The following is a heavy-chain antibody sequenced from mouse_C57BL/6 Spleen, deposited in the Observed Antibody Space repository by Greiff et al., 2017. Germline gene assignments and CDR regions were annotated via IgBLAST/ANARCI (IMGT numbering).Heavy chain of an antibody. V-gene: IGHV7-3*01. CDR1: GFTFTDYY. CDR3: ARSNWDGIDY. J-gene: IGHJ2*01. CDR2: IRNKANGYTT. D-gene: IGHD4-1*01. Sequence: EVMLVESGGGLVQPGGSLSLSCAASGFTFTDYYMSWVRQPPGKALEWLGFIRNKANGYTTEYSASVKGRFTISRENSQSILYLQMNALRAEDSATYYCARSNWDGIDYWGQGTTLTVSS.